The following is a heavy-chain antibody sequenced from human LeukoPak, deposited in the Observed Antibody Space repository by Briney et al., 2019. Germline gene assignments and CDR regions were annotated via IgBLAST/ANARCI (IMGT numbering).Heavy chain of an antibody. CDR3: AKDTAYYYDSSDLGDAFDI. V-gene: IGHV3-30*18. CDR2: ISYDGSNK. D-gene: IGHD3-22*01. J-gene: IGHJ3*02. CDR1: GFTFSSYG. Sequence: GGSLTLSCAASGFTFSSYGMHWVRQAPGEGLEWVAVISYDGSNKYYADSVKGRFTISRDNSKNTLYLQMNSLRAEDTAVYYCAKDTAYYYDSSDLGDAFDIWGQGTMVTVSS.